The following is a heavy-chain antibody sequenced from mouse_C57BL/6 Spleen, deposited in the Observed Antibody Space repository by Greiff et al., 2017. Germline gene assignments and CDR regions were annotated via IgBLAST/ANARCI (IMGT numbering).Heavy chain of an antibody. Sequence: EVKLEESGGGLVKPGGSLKLSCAASGFTFSSYTMSWVRQTPEKRLEWVATISGGGGNTYYPDSVKGRFTISRDNAKNTLYLQMSSLRSEDTALYYCARHGYGGYFDVWGTGTTVTVSS. CDR3: ARHGYGGYFDV. D-gene: IGHD1-1*01. CDR2: ISGGGGNT. V-gene: IGHV5-9*01. J-gene: IGHJ1*03. CDR1: GFTFSSYT.